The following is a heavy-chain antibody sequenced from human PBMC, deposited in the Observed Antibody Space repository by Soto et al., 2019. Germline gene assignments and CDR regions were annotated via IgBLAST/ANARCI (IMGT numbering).Heavy chain of an antibody. CDR2: IIPIFGTA. J-gene: IGHJ5*02. D-gene: IGHD6-6*01. Sequence: ASVKVSCKASGGTFSSYAISWVRQAPGQGLEWMGGIIPIFGTANYAQKFQGGVTITADESTSTAYMELSSLRSEDTAVYYCARDTFEYSSSSDPYNWFDPWGQGTLVTVSS. V-gene: IGHV1-69*13. CDR3: ARDTFEYSSSSDPYNWFDP. CDR1: GGTFSSYA.